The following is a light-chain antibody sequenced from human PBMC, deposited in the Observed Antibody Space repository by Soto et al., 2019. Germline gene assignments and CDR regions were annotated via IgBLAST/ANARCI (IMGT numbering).Light chain of an antibody. CDR2: AAS. J-gene: IGKJ2*01. V-gene: IGKV1-39*01. CDR3: KQTYTDRQT. Sequence: DIQLTQSPSSLSASVGDTVTITCRAGQSVKNYLNWYQLKPGKVPKLLIYAASALQSGVPARFVGGTSGTDFTLPTITLQPEDFATYFYKQTYTDRQTFGQGTTLEI. CDR1: QSVKNY.